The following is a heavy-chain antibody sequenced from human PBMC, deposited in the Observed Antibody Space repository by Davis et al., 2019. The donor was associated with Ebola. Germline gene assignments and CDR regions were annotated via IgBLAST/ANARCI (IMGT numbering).Heavy chain of an antibody. CDR3: ASGDSLAMDY. CDR1: GFTLRRYW. CDR2: INSDGSST. V-gene: IGHV3-74*01. D-gene: IGHD7-27*01. Sequence: GESLKISCAASGFTLRRYWTHWVRQAPGKGLVWVSRINSDGSSTSYADSVKGRFSISRDNAKNTLYLQMNSLRAEDTAVYYCASGDSLAMDYWGQGTLVTVSS. J-gene: IGHJ4*02.